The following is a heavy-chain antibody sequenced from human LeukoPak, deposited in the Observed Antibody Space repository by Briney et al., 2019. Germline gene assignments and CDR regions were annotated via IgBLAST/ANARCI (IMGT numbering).Heavy chain of an antibody. D-gene: IGHD2-2*02. J-gene: IGHJ4*02. CDR2: ISTGGITI. V-gene: IGHV3-48*03. CDR1: GFTFSNFA. Sequence: GGSLRLSCAASGFTFSNFAVHWVRQAPGKGLEGVSYISTGGITIYYADSVKGRFTISRDNAKNSLYLQMNSLRAEDTAVYYCARGNCSSASCYTDFDYWGQGTLVTVSS. CDR3: ARGNCSSASCYTDFDY.